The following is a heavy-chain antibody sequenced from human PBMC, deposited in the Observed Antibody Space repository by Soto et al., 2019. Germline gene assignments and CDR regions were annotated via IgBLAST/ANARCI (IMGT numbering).Heavy chain of an antibody. J-gene: IGHJ6*02. V-gene: IGHV2-70*01. Sequence: SGPTLVNPTQTLTLTCTSSGFSLSTSGMCVSWIRQPPGKALEWLALIDWDDDKYYSTSLKTRLTISKDTSKNQVVLTMTNMDPVDTATYYCARITPAVAEYGMDVWGQGTTVTVSS. D-gene: IGHD6-19*01. CDR3: ARITPAVAEYGMDV. CDR1: GFSLSTSGMC. CDR2: IDWDDDK.